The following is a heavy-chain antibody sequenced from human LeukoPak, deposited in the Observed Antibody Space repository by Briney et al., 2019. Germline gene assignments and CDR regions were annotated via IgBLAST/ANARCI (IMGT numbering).Heavy chain of an antibody. Sequence: SETLSLTCTVSGGSISSYYWSWIRQPPRKGLEWIGYIYYSGSTNYNPSLKSRVTISVDTSKNQFSLKLSSVTAADTAVYYCARVQGWFDPWGQGTLVTVSS. CDR2: IYYSGST. V-gene: IGHV4-59*01. D-gene: IGHD4-11*01. CDR3: ARVQGWFDP. CDR1: GGSISSYY. J-gene: IGHJ5*02.